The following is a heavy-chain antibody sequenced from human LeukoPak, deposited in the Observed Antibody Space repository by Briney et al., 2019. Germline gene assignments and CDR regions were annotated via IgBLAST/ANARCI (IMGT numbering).Heavy chain of an antibody. CDR1: GYTLTELS. J-gene: IGHJ4*02. CDR3: ATFLGGFFDY. CDR2: FDPEDGET. D-gene: IGHD3-16*01. Sequence: ASVKVSCKVSGYTLTELSMHWVRQAPGKGLEGMGGFDPEDGETIYPQKFQGRVTMTEDTSTDTAYMELSSLRSEDTAVYYCATFLGGFFDYWGQGTLVTVSS. V-gene: IGHV1-24*01.